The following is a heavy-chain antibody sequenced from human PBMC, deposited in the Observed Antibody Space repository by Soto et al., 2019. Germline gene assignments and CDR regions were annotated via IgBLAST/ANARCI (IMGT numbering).Heavy chain of an antibody. CDR1: GFTFSSYS. D-gene: IGHD3-3*01. Sequence: GGSLRLSCAASGFTFSSYSMNWVRQAPGKGLEWVSSISSSSSYIYYADSVKGQFTIPRDNAKNSLYLQMNSLRAEDTAVYYCARDQTYYDFWSGSPLDYWGQGTLVTVSS. J-gene: IGHJ4*02. CDR2: ISSSSSYI. CDR3: ARDQTYYDFWSGSPLDY. V-gene: IGHV3-21*01.